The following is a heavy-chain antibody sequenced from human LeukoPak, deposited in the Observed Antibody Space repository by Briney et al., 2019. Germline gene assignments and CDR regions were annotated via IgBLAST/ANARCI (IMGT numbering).Heavy chain of an antibody. V-gene: IGHV3-30*02. CDR3: AKGGGYEAQYYYYFLDV. J-gene: IGHJ6*03. CDR2: IRYDGSNK. Sequence: GGSLRLSCAASGFTFISYGMHWVRQAPGKGLEWVAFIRYDGSNKYYADSVKGRFTISRDNSKNTLYLQMKSLRAEDTAVYYCAKGGGYEAQYYYYFLDVWGKGTTVTISS. D-gene: IGHD5-12*01. CDR1: GFTFISYG.